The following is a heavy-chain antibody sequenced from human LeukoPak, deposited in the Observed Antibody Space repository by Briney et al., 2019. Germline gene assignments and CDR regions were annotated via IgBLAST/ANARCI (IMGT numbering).Heavy chain of an antibody. Sequence: SETLSLTCTVSGGSISSYYWSWIRQPPGKGREWIGYIYTSGSTNYNPSLKSRVAISVDTSKNQFSLKLSSVTAADTAVYYCARHRGYFWSGYYTGVSEDWFDPWGQGTLVTVSS. CDR3: ARHRGYFWSGYYTGVSEDWFDP. CDR1: GGSISSYY. V-gene: IGHV4-4*09. D-gene: IGHD3-3*01. J-gene: IGHJ5*02. CDR2: IYTSGST.